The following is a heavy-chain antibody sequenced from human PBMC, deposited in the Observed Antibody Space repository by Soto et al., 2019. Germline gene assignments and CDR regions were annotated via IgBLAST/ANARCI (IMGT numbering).Heavy chain of an antibody. Sequence: HPGGSLRLSCAVSGFTFSTYAMNWVRQAPGKGLEWVSGISGSGDTTYYADSMKGRFTISRDNSKSTLYLQMNSLRAEDSALYYCAKAKEMAVVITTPFDYWGQGTLVTVSS. J-gene: IGHJ4*02. CDR1: GFTFSTYA. CDR3: AKAKEMAVVITTPFDY. V-gene: IGHV3-23*01. D-gene: IGHD3-22*01. CDR2: ISGSGDTT.